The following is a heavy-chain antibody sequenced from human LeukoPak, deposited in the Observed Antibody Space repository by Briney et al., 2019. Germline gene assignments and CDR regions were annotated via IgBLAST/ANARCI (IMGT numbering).Heavy chain of an antibody. CDR2: IYSGGST. CDR1: GFTVSSNY. Sequence: GGSLRLSCAASGFTVSSNYMSWVRQAPGRGLEWVSVIYSGGSTYYADSVKGRFTISRDNSKNTLYLQMNSLRAEDTAVYYCASARSRYYYYMDVWGKGTTVTVSS. V-gene: IGHV3-66*02. J-gene: IGHJ6*03. CDR3: ASARSRYYYYMDV. D-gene: IGHD3-10*01.